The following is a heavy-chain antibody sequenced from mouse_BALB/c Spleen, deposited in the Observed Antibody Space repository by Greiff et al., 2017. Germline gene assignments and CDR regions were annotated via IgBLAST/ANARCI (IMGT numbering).Heavy chain of an antibody. CDR1: GYTFTDYE. D-gene: IGHD4-1*01. CDR2: IDPETGGT. Sequence: QVQLQQSGAELVRPGASVTLSCKASGYTFTDYEMHWVKQTPVHGLEWIGAIDPETGGTAYNQKFKGKATLTADKSSSTAYMELRSLTSEDSAVYYCTRGGTGRWYFEVWGAGTTVTVSS. J-gene: IGHJ1*01. V-gene: IGHV1-15*01. CDR3: TRGGTGRWYFEV.